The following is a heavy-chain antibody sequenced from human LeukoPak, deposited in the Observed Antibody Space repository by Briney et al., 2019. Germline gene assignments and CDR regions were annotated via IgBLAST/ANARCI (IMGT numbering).Heavy chain of an antibody. CDR3: ARDPPALYDSSGYYDY. V-gene: IGHV3-48*01. J-gene: IGHJ4*02. CDR2: ISSSSSTI. D-gene: IGHD3-22*01. CDR1: GFTFSSYS. Sequence: GGSLRLSCAASGFTFSSYSMNWVRQAPGKGLEWVSYISSSSSTIYYADSVKGRFTISRDNAKNSLYLQMNSLRAEDTAVYYCARDPPALYDSSGYYDYWGQGTLATVSS.